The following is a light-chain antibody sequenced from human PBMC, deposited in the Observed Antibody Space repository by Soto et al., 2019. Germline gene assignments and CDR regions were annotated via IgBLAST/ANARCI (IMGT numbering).Light chain of an antibody. CDR1: HTISSSY. V-gene: IGKV3-20*01. Sequence: EMLLTQPPATLLFSPGEGATLSGRASHTISSSYLAWYQQKPGQAPRLLMYGISRRATGIPDRFSGSGSGTDFTLTITRLEPEDFAVYYCQQYVTSSPRTFGQGTKVDIK. CDR3: QQYVTSSPRT. CDR2: GIS. J-gene: IGKJ1*01.